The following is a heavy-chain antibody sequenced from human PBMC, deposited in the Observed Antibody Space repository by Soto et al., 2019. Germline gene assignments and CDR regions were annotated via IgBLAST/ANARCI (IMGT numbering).Heavy chain of an antibody. J-gene: IGHJ4*02. CDR3: GRGSPYCYDSSGYYYIFDY. Sequence: PSETLSLTCTVSGGSISSYYWSWIRQPPGKGLEWIGYIYYSGSTNYNPSLKSRVTISVDTTKNQFSLKLSSVTAADTAVYYCGRGSPYCYDSSGYYYIFDYWGEGTLVIVSS. V-gene: IGHV4-59*01. D-gene: IGHD3-22*01. CDR2: IYYSGST. CDR1: GGSISSYY.